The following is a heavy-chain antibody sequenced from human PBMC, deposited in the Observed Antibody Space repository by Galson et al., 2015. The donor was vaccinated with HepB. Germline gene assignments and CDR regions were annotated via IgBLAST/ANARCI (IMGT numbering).Heavy chain of an antibody. V-gene: IGHV3-74*01. D-gene: IGHD1-26*01. J-gene: IGHJ4*02. Sequence: SLRLSCAASGFTFSSYWMHWVRQAPGKGLVWVSRINSDGSSTSYADSVKGRFTISRDNAKNTLYLQMNSLRAEDTAVYYCARELGAGIVGATAHFDYWGQGTLVTVSS. CDR1: GFTFSSYW. CDR3: ARELGAGIVGATAHFDY. CDR2: INSDGSST.